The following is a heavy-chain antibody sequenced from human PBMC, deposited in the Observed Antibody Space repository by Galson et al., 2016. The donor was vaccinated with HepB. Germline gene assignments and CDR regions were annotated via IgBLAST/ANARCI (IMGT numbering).Heavy chain of an antibody. CDR2: ISSGSVYT. Sequence: SLRLSCAASGFSFSDYYISWIRQAPGKGLECVSYISSGSVYTSYADSVKGRFTISRDDAKNSLLLQMNSLRREDTAVYYCARGGIASAGYFDYWGQGTLVTVSS. CDR1: GFSFSDYY. D-gene: IGHD6-13*01. J-gene: IGHJ4*02. V-gene: IGHV3-11*06. CDR3: ARGGIASAGYFDY.